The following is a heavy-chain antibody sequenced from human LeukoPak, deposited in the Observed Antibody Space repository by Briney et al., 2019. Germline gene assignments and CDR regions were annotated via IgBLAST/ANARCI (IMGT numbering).Heavy chain of an antibody. D-gene: IGHD2-21*02. Sequence: SETLSLTCTVSGGSISSYYWSWIRQPPGKGLEWIGYIYYSGSTNYNPSLKSRVTVSVDTSKNQFSLKLSSVTAADTAVYYCARYVVVTAYFDYWGQGTLVTVSS. CDR2: IYYSGST. CDR1: GGSISSYY. CDR3: ARYVVVTAYFDY. V-gene: IGHV4-59*01. J-gene: IGHJ4*02.